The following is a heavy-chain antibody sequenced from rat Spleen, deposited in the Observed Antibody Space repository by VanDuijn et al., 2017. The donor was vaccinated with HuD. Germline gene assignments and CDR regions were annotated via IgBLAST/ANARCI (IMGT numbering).Heavy chain of an antibody. J-gene: IGHJ2*01. Sequence: QVQLKESGPGLVQPSETLSLPCTVSGFSLANYGVSWVRQPPEEGLEWIGGIWSGGTTEYCSSLKSRLSISRDTSKSQVLLKMNSLQTDDTAMYFCARHGLGTFDYWGQGVMVTVSS. CDR2: IWSGGTT. V-gene: IGHV2-16*01. CDR1: GFSLANYG. D-gene: IGHD5-1*01. CDR3: ARHGLGTFDY.